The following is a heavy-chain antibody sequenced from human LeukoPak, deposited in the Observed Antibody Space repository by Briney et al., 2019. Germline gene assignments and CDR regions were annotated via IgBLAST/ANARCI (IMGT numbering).Heavy chain of an antibody. CDR3: ARDQHYATDY. D-gene: IGHD2-2*01. CDR2: MNPNSGNT. V-gene: IGHV1-8*01. Sequence: GASVKVSCKASGYTFTSYDINWVRQATGQGLEWMGWMNPNSGNTGYAQKFRGRVTMTSDTSTSTVYMELSSLISDDTAVYYCARDQHYATDYWGQGTLVTVCS. J-gene: IGHJ4*02. CDR1: GYTFTSYD.